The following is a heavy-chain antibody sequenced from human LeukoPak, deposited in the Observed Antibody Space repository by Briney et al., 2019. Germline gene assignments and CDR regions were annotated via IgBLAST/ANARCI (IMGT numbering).Heavy chain of an antibody. CDR1: GDSVSSSY. CDR3: VRGGLALAWLSG. D-gene: IGHD3-3*01. Sequence: SETLSLTCTVSGDSVSSSYWSWVRQPPGKGLEWIGYIYDSVNSNYSPSLKSRVTISLDTSKNQISLNLSPVTAADTAVYYCVRGGLALAWLSGWGQGTLVTVSS. J-gene: IGHJ4*02. V-gene: IGHV4-59*02. CDR2: IYDSVNS.